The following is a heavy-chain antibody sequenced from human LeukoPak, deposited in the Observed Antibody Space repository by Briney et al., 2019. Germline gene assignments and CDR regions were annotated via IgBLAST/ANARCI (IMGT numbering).Heavy chain of an antibody. CDR3: ARGPPDSMFSWFDP. D-gene: IGHD3-22*01. Sequence: SVKVSCKASGGTFSSYAISWVRQAPGPGLEWMGGIIPIFGTANYAQKFQGRVTITTDESTSTAYMELSSLRSEDAAVYYCARGPPDSMFSWFDPWGQGTLVTVSS. J-gene: IGHJ5*02. V-gene: IGHV1-69*05. CDR2: IIPIFGTA. CDR1: GGTFSSYA.